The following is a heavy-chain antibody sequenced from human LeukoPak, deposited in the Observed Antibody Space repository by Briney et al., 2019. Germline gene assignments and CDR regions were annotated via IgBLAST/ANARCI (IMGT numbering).Heavy chain of an antibody. CDR2: IYYSGST. J-gene: IGHJ5*02. D-gene: IGHD2-21*02. CDR3: ARLQVHCGGDCYTRWFDP. Sequence: SETLSLTCTVSGGSVSSYYWSWIRQPPGKGPEWIAYIYYSGSTKYNPSLKSRVTISLDRSKNQFSLKLRSVTAADTAVYYCARLQVHCGGDCYTRWFDPWGQGTLVTVSS. CDR1: GGSVSSYY. V-gene: IGHV4-59*08.